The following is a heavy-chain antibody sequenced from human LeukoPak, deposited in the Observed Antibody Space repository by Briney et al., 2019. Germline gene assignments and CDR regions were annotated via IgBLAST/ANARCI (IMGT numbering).Heavy chain of an antibody. CDR1: GGSFSGYY. J-gene: IGHJ5*02. D-gene: IGHD3-16*01. V-gene: IGHV4-34*01. Sequence: SETLSLTCAVYGGSFSGYYWSWIRQPPGKGLEWIGSIYYSGSTYYNPSLKSRVTISVDTSKNQFSLKLSSVTAVDTAVYYCARSFNWFDPWGQGTLVTVSS. CDR3: ARSFNWFDP. CDR2: IYYSGST.